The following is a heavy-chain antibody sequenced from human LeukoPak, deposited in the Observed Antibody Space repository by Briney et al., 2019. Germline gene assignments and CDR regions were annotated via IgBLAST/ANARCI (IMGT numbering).Heavy chain of an antibody. Sequence: GGSLRLSCAASGFTFSSYSMNWVRQAPGKELEWVSSISSSSSYIYYADSEKGRFTISRDNAKNSLYLQMNSLRAEDTAVYYCARDLGVSYDILTGYSNYYYMDVWGKGTTVTVSS. CDR3: ARDLGVSYDILTGYSNYYYMDV. CDR2: ISSSSSYI. D-gene: IGHD3-9*01. CDR1: GFTFSSYS. J-gene: IGHJ6*03. V-gene: IGHV3-21*01.